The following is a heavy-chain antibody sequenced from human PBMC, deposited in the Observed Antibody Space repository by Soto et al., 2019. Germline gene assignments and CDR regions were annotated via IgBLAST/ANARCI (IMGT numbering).Heavy chain of an antibody. V-gene: IGHV4-31*03. J-gene: IGHJ4*02. D-gene: IGHD3-10*01. CDR2: IYYSGST. CDR3: ARGVTMVRGVIHTPYFDY. Sequence: QVQLQESGPGLVKPSQTLSLTCTVSGGSISSGGYYWSWIRQHPGKGLEWIGYIYYSGSTYYNPSLTSRVTRSVDTSKHQFSLQLSSVTAADTAVYYCARGVTMVRGVIHTPYFDYWGQGTLVTVSS. CDR1: GGSISSGGYY.